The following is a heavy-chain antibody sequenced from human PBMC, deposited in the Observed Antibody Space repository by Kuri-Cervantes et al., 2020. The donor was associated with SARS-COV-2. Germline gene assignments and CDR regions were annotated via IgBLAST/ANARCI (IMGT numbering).Heavy chain of an antibody. CDR1: GYTFTSYY. Sequence: ASVKVSCKASGYTFTSYYMHGVRQAPGQGLEWMGWINPNSGGTNYAQKFQGRVTMTRDTSISTAYMELSRLRSDDTAVYYCARDSLTIFGAARGSRPYNWFDPWGQGTLVTVSS. CDR3: ARDSLTIFGAARGSRPYNWFDP. CDR2: INPNSGGT. D-gene: IGHD3-3*01. J-gene: IGHJ5*02. V-gene: IGHV1-2*02.